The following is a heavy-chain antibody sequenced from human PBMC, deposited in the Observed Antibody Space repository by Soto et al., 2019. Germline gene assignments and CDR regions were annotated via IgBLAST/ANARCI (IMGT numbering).Heavy chain of an antibody. V-gene: IGHV1-18*01. CDR1: GYTFTSYG. Sequence: QIQLVQSGAEVKEPGASVKVSCKASGYTFTSYGISWVRQAPGQGLEWMGWISGYNDNTNYAQKLQGRVTMTTDTXTXTVXMELRSLRSDDTAVYYCARDRYYYGSGSYSGFIDYWGQGTLVTVSS. D-gene: IGHD3-10*01. CDR2: ISGYNDNT. CDR3: ARDRYYYGSGSYSGFIDY. J-gene: IGHJ4*02.